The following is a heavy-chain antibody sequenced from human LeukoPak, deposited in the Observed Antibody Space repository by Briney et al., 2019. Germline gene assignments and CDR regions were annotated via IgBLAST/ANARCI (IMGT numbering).Heavy chain of an antibody. D-gene: IGHD3-22*01. Sequence: PSETLSLTCAVYGGSFSGYYWSWIRQPPGKGLEWIGEINHSGCTNYNPSLKSRVTISVDTSKNQFSLKLSSVTAADTAVYYCARGANYYDSSGYHYYYYYYMDVWGKGTTVTVSS. CDR2: INHSGCT. J-gene: IGHJ6*03. CDR1: GGSFSGYY. CDR3: ARGANYYDSSGYHYYYYYYMDV. V-gene: IGHV4-34*01.